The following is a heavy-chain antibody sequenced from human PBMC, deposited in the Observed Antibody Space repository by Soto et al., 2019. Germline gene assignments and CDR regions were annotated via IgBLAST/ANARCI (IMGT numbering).Heavy chain of an antibody. Sequence: SSVRLYCTASGFTFSNYTMSWVRQSPGKGLEWVSAITRTDSTYYADSVKGRFTISRDNSRNTLYLQMNSLGAEDAALYYCAKALVGEVGATDYWGQGTLVTVS. D-gene: IGHD1-26*01. V-gene: IGHV3-23*01. CDR3: AKALVGEVGATDY. J-gene: IGHJ4*02. CDR2: ITRTDST. CDR1: GFTFSNYT.